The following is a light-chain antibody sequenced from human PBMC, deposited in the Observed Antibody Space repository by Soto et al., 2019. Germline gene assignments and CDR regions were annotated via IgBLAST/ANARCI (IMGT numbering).Light chain of an antibody. CDR3: MQARQSRWT. CDR2: LSS. J-gene: IGKJ1*01. V-gene: IGKV2-28*01. Sequence: DIVMTQSPLSLPVNPGEAASISCRSSQSLLHSNGYNYVDWYLQKPGQSPQLLIFLSSYRATGVPDRFSGSGSGTDFTLNSSRGGAEDVGLYYCMQARQSRWTFGQGTRVEIK. CDR1: QSLLHSNGYNY.